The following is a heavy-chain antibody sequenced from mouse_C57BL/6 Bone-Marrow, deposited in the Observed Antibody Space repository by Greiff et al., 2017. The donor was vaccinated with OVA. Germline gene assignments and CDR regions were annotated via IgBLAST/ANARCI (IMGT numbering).Heavy chain of an antibody. CDR1: GYTFTSYD. Sequence: VQLQQSGPELAKPGASVKLSCKASGYTFTSYDINWVKQRPGQGLEWIGWIYPRDGSTTYNEKFKGKATLTVDTSSSTAYMELHSLTSEDSAVYFCATQITTVIDYWGQGTTLTVSS. V-gene: IGHV1-85*01. CDR3: ATQITTVIDY. J-gene: IGHJ2*01. CDR2: IYPRDGST. D-gene: IGHD1-1*01.